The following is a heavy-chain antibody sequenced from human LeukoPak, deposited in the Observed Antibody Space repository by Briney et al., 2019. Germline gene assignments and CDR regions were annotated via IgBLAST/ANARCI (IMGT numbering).Heavy chain of an antibody. CDR1: GRSISSGGYY. J-gene: IGHJ4*02. Sequence: SETLSLTCTLSGRSISSGGYYWSWLRQHPGKGLEWIGYIYYSGSTYYNPSLESRVTISVDTSKNQFSLKLSSVTAADTAVYYCARVDYVRGIYWGQGTLVTVPS. CDR2: IYYSGST. D-gene: IGHD3-16*01. V-gene: IGHV4-31*03. CDR3: ARVDYVRGIY.